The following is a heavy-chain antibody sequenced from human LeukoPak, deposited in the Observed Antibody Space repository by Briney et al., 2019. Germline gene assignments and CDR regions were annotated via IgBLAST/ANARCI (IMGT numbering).Heavy chain of an antibody. V-gene: IGHV3-7*01. CDR2: IKQDGGEK. CDR3: ATSQTTSGRYGNAFDI. D-gene: IGHD6-19*01. CDR1: GFTFSTYC. Sequence: GGSLRLSCAASGFTFSTYCMSWVRQAPGKGLEWVANIKQDGGEKYYVDSVRGRFTISRDNAKNSLYLQMNSLRVEDTAVYYCATSQTTSGRYGNAFDIWGQGTMVTVSS. J-gene: IGHJ3*02.